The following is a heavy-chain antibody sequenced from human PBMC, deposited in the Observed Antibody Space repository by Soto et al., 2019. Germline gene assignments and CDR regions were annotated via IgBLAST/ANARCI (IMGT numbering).Heavy chain of an antibody. CDR3: ARHSGASGDNKDYYGMDV. Sequence: QVQLQESGPGLVKPSGTLSLTCAVSGGSISSSYWWTWVRQPPGKGLEWIGEIYHSGGTKYIASLKSRVTISLDNSKNQFSLKLSSVTAADTAVYYCARHSGASGDNKDYYGMDVWGQGTTVTVSS. D-gene: IGHD4-17*01. V-gene: IGHV4-4*02. CDR2: IYHSGGT. CDR1: GGSISSSYW. J-gene: IGHJ6*02.